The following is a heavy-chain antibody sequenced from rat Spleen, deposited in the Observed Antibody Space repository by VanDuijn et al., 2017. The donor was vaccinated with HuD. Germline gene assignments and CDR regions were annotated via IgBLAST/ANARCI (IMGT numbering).Heavy chain of an antibody. J-gene: IGHJ2*01. CDR1: GLSFSNYD. CDR3: ARRKRYYFDY. Sequence: EVQLVESGGGLVQPGRSMKLSCAASGLSFSNYDMAWVRQAPTKGLEWVATISYDGSSTYYRDSVKGRFTISRDNAKSTLYLQMDSLRSEDTATYYCARRKRYYFDYWGQGVMVTVSS. V-gene: IGHV5-29*01. CDR2: ISYDGSST.